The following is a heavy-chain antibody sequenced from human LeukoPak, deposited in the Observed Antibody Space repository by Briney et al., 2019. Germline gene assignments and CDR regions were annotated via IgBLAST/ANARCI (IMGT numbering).Heavy chain of an antibody. V-gene: IGHV4-34*01. CDR1: GGSFSGYY. Sequence: SETLSLTCAVYGGSFSGYYWSWIRQPPGKGLEWIGEINHSGSTNYNPSLKSRVTISVDTSKNQFSLKLSSVTAADTAVYYCARGLVLFRDTAMVYYFDYWGQGTLVTVSS. CDR2: INHSGST. D-gene: IGHD5-18*01. J-gene: IGHJ4*02. CDR3: ARGLVLFRDTAMVYYFDY.